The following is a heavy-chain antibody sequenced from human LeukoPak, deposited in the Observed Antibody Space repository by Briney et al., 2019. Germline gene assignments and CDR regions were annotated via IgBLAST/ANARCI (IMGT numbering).Heavy chain of an antibody. D-gene: IGHD6-19*01. V-gene: IGHV3-11*04. J-gene: IGHJ4*02. CDR3: ARVQGGGYRTADY. CDR1: GFTFSDYY. Sequence: GGSLRLSCAASGFTFSDYYMSWIRQAPGKGLEWVSYISSSGSTIYYADSVKGRFTISRDNSKNTLSLQMNSLRGEDTAMYYCARVQGGGYRTADYWGQGTLVTVSS. CDR2: ISSSGSTI.